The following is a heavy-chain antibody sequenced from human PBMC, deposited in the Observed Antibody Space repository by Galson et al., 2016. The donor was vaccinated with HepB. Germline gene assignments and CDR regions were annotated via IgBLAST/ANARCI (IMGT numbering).Heavy chain of an antibody. V-gene: IGHV4-34*01. J-gene: IGHJ4*02. CDR2: IYHSGST. CDR3: ARGTLWGNSREALAY. CDR1: GGPFRGFY. Sequence: SETLSLTCAVYGGPFRGFYWSWIRQPPGKGLEWVGEIYHSGSTKYNPSLKSRVSISIDTSKKQFSLKLTSVTAADTAVYYCARGTLWGNSREALAYWGQGTLVTVSS. D-gene: IGHD3-16*01.